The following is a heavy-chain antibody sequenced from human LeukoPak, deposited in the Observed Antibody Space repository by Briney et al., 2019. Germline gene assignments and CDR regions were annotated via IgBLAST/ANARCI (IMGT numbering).Heavy chain of an antibody. D-gene: IGHD6-19*01. CDR1: GFTFSSYA. CDR3: ARDPPGGWPLGMDV. J-gene: IGHJ6*02. CDR2: ISYDGSNK. V-gene: IGHV3-30-3*01. Sequence: GGSLRLSCAASGFTFSSYAMYWVRQAPGKGLEWVAVISYDGSNKYYADSVKGRFTISRDNSKNTLYLQMNSLRAEDTAVYYCARDPPGGWPLGMDVWGQGTTVTVSS.